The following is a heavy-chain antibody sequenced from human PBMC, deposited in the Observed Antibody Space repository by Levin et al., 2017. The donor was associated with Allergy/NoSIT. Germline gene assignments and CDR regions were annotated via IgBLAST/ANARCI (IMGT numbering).Heavy chain of an antibody. CDR3: ARGGYSYGYNHGMDV. V-gene: IGHV4-30-2*01. D-gene: IGHD5-18*01. Sequence: SQTLSLTCAVSGGSISSGGYSWSWIRQPPGKGLEWIGYIYHSGSTYYNPSLKSRVTISVDRSKNQFSLKLSSVTAADTAVYYCARGGYSYGYNHGMDVWGQGTTVTVSS. CDR1: GGSISSGGYS. J-gene: IGHJ6*02. CDR2: IYHSGST.